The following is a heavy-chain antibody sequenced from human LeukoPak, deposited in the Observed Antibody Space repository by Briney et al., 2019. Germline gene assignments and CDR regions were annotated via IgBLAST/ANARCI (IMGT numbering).Heavy chain of an antibody. J-gene: IGHJ2*01. CDR3: ARDRLWPSGYFDL. Sequence: SETLSLTCTVSGDSISTYYWSWIRQPAGKGLEWIGRFYTSGSTNYNPSLKSRVTMSVGASKNQFSLKLSSVTAADTAVYYCARDRLWPSGYFDLWGRGTLVTVSS. V-gene: IGHV4-4*07. CDR1: GDSISTYY. D-gene: IGHD2-21*01. CDR2: FYTSGST.